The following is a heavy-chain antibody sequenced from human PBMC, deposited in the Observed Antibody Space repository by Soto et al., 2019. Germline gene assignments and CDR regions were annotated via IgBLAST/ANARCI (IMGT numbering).Heavy chain of an antibody. J-gene: IGHJ6*02. CDR2: MFYPGGN. V-gene: IGHV4-31*03. CDR1: GGSISCADHF. D-gene: IGHD3-22*01. Sequence: SGTLSPPCNVSGGSISCADHFGSWVRQHPSRGLEWIGYMFYPGGNYINPSFSSRATISVATTKDRIALRQTSVTAADTAVYYCAGVWSASVVNNVMDVWGQGTTVTVSS. CDR3: AGVWSASVVNNVMDV.